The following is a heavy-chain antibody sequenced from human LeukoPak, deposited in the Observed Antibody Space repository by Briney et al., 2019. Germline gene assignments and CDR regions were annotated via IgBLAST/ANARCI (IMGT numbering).Heavy chain of an antibody. J-gene: IGHJ4*02. CDR1: GFTFSSYA. Sequence: TGGSLRLSCAASGFTFSSYAMSWVRQAPGKGLEWVSNINWNGNYIGYAESVKGRFTISRDNAKNSLYLQMNSLRAEDTAVYYCAKDPRYCSSTSCYGLDYWGQGTLVTVSS. CDR3: AKDPRYCSSTSCYGLDY. V-gene: IGHV3-20*04. CDR2: INWNGNYI. D-gene: IGHD2-2*01.